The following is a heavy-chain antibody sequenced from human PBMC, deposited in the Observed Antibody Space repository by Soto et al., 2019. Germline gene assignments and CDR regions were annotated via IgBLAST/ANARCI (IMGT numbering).Heavy chain of an antibody. CDR1: GGSISSGGYY. Sequence: PSETLSLTCTVSGGSISSGGYYWSWIRQHPGKGLEWIGYIYYSGSTYYNPSLKSRVTISVDTSKNQFSLKLSSVTAADTAVYYCARVRVSRSFANSPYYDYWGQGTLVTVSS. V-gene: IGHV4-31*03. CDR3: ARVRVSRSFANSPYYDY. J-gene: IGHJ4*02. CDR2: IYYSGST. D-gene: IGHD7-27*01.